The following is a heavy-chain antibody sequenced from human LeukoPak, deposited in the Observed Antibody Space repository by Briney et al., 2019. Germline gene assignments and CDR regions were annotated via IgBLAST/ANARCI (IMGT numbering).Heavy chain of an antibody. V-gene: IGHV4-59*01. Sequence: SETLSLTCTVSGGSISSYYWSWIRQPPGKGLEWIGYIYYSGSTNYNSSLKSRVTISVDTSKNQFSLKLSSVTAADTAVYYCARALRITMVRGVVDAFDTWGQGTMVTVSS. D-gene: IGHD3-10*01. CDR2: IYYSGST. CDR3: ARALRITMVRGVVDAFDT. CDR1: GGSISSYY. J-gene: IGHJ3*02.